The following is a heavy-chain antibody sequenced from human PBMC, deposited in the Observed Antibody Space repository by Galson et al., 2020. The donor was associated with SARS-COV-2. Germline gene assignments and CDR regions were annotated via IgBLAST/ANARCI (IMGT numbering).Heavy chain of an antibody. CDR3: ARGPPGYYDILTGYQDWFDP. V-gene: IGHV1-2*02. J-gene: IGHJ5*02. CDR2: INPNSGGT. Sequence: GESLKISCKASGYTFTGYYMHWVRQAPGQGLEWMGWINPNSGGTNYAQKFQGRVTMTRDTSISTAYMELSRLRSDDTAVYYCARGPPGYYDILTGYQDWFDPWGQGTLVTVSS. CDR1: GYTFTGYY. D-gene: IGHD3-9*01.